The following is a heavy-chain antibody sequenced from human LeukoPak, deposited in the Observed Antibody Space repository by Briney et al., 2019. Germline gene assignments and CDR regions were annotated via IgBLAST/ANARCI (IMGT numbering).Heavy chain of an antibody. J-gene: IGHJ4*02. CDR2: INPNSGGT. CDR3: ARDLGELLGYFDY. CDR1: GYTFTGYY. D-gene: IGHD1-26*01. V-gene: IGHV1-2*02. Sequence: ASVKVSCKASGYTFTGYYMHWVRQAPGQGLEWMGWINPNSGGTNYAQKFQGRVTMTGDTSISTAYMELSRLRSDDTAVYYCARDLGELLGYFDYWGQGTLVTVSS.